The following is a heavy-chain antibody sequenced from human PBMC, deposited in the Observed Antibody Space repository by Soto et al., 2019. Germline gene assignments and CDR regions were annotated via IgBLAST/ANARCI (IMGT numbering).Heavy chain of an antibody. D-gene: IGHD3-10*02. CDR1: GRSISTSHYY. Sequence: SETLSLTRNVSGRSISTSHYYLGWIRQPPGKGLEWIGNIYYDGNTYYHASLASRVTISPHTSKNQLSLKLNSVTAADTAVYSCARTLFGWGIWFDPWGQGTLVT. CDR3: ARTLFGWGIWFDP. J-gene: IGHJ5*02. V-gene: IGHV4-39*07. CDR2: IYYDGNT.